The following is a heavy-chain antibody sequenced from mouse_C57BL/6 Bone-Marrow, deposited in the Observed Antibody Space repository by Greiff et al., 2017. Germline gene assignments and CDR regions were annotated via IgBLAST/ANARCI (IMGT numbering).Heavy chain of an antibody. CDR1: GYTFTSYW. D-gene: IGHD2-5*01. Sequence: QVQLQQPGAELVKPGASVKMSCKASGYTFTSYWITWVKQRPGQGLEWIGDIYPGSGSTNSNEKFKSKATLTVDTSSSTAYMTLSSLTSEDSAVYYCARPYYSNYLYFDVWGTGTTVTVSS. CDR2: IYPGSGST. V-gene: IGHV1-55*01. J-gene: IGHJ1*03. CDR3: ARPYYSNYLYFDV.